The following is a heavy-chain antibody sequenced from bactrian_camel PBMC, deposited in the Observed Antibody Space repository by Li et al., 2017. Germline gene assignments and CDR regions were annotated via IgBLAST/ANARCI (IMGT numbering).Heavy chain of an antibody. J-gene: IGHJ6*01. CDR3: AAISTAFSLPPSFSSGCHDALGSAS. CDR1: GLSFDDSD. CDR2: IGSDGST. V-gene: IGHV3S55*01. Sequence: QLVESGGGSVQAGGSLRLTCTASGLSFDDSDMGWYRQGSGLSCELVSSIGSDGSTYYVDSVKGRFAISQDNAKNTVYLQMTSLKPEDTAVYYCAAISTAFSLPPSFSSGCHDALGSASWGQGTQVTVS. D-gene: IGHD5*01.